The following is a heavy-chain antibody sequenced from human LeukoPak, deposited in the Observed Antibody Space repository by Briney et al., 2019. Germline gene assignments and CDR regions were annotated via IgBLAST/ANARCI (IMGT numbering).Heavy chain of an antibody. V-gene: IGHV4-39*07. J-gene: IGHJ4*02. CDR2: LYYSGHT. Sequence: SETLSLTCTVSGGSISSSSYYWGWIRQPPGTGLEWIGSLYYSGHTYYNPSLKSRVTLSIDTSKNQFSLNLNSVTAADTALYFCARDSSGGDYVEDWGQGLLVTVSS. CDR3: ARDSSGGDYVED. D-gene: IGHD3-16*01. CDR1: GGSISSSSYY.